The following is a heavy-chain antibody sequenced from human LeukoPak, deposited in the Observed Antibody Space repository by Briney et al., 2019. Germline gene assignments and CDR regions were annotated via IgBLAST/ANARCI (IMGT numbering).Heavy chain of an antibody. J-gene: IGHJ3*02. Sequence: GGSLRLSCAASGFTFNNHAMTWVRQAPGKGLEWVSTITGSGTKTYYADSVKGRFTISRDTSKNTLYLQMNSLRVDDAAVYYCAKDRGLAYCGGDCYQGAFDIWGQGTMVTVSS. D-gene: IGHD2-21*02. CDR1: GFTFNNHA. V-gene: IGHV3-23*01. CDR2: ITGSGTKT. CDR3: AKDRGLAYCGGDCYQGAFDI.